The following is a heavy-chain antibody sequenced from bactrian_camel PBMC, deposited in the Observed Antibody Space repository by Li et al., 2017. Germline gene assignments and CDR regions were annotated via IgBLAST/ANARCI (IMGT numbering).Heavy chain of an antibody. CDR2: ISSDGRA. CDR1: GLSGPASD. D-gene: IGHD3*01. CDR3: AARYSEYCYRRVIDFGE. Sequence: QLVESGGGSVQAGGSLRLSCTASGLSGPASDMGWYRQGPGNKCIVISVISSDGRAWYADSVKGRFTISEDKAKNTVYLKMDDLKPDDTAIYYCAARYSEYCYRRVIDFGEWGQGTQVTVS. V-gene: IGHV3S53*01. J-gene: IGHJ4*01.